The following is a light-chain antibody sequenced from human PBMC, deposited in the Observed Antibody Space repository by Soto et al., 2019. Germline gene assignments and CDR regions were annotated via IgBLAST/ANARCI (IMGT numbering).Light chain of an antibody. J-gene: IGKJ5*01. V-gene: IGKV3-11*02. Sequence: EIVLTQSPGTLSLSPGERATLSCRASQSISGYLGWYQQKPGQAPRLLIYADSNRATGIPARFSGSGSGRDFTLTISSLETEDFSVYYCQQRYNWPITFGQGTRLEIK. CDR2: ADS. CDR3: QQRYNWPIT. CDR1: QSISGY.